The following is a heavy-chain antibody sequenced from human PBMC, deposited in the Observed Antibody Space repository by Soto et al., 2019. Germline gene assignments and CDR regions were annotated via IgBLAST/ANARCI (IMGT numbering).Heavy chain of an antibody. CDR2: VSNTGDST. CDR3: ATYVQRSLFDY. CDR1: GFTFSNYF. V-gene: IGHV3-23*01. Sequence: HPGGSLRLSCAASGFTFSNYFMTWVRQAPGKGLEWVSAVSNTGDSTYYTNSMRGRFTISRDNANNRLYLQIESLRDEDTAVYYCATYVQRSLFDYWGQGALVTVSS. J-gene: IGHJ4*02. D-gene: IGHD6-25*01.